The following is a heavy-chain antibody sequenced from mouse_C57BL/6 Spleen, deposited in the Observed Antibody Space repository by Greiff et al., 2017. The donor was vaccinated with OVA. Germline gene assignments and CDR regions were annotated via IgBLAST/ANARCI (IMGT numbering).Heavy chain of an antibody. CDR2: INPYNGGT. CDR3: ARSGIIWYFEV. D-gene: IGHD1-1*01. V-gene: IGHV1-19*01. J-gene: IGHJ1*03. Sequence: VQLQQSGPVLVKPGASVKMSCKASGYTFTDYYMNWVKQSHGKSLEWIGVINPYNGGTSYNQKFKGKATLTVDKSSSTPYMELNSLTSEDSAVYYCARSGIIWYFEVWGTGTTVTVSS. CDR1: GYTFTDYY.